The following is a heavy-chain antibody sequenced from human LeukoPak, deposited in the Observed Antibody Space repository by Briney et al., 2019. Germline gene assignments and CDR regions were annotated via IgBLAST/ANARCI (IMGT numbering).Heavy chain of an antibody. CDR1: GGFISGYY. Sequence: SETLSLTCTVSGGFISGYYWSWIRQPPGKGLEWIGSIYYSGRTYYNVSLNSRVTISLDTSKNQFSLKLSSVTAADTAVYYCAGDTYSYVSGSYYYYFDYWGQGTLVTVPS. CDR3: AGDTYSYVSGSYYYYFDY. CDR2: IYYSGRT. V-gene: IGHV4-59*12. J-gene: IGHJ4*02. D-gene: IGHD3-10*01.